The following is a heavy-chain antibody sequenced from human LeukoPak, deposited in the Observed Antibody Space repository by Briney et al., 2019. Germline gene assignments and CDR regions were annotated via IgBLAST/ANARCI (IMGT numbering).Heavy chain of an antibody. Sequence: SVKVSCKASGYTFTSYDINWVRQAPGQGLEWMGGIIPIFGTANYAQKFQGRVTITADKSTSTAYMELSSLRSEDTAVYYCAGPRGGGYCSGGSCWRSREYYYYMDVWGKGTTVTVSS. J-gene: IGHJ6*03. CDR3: AGPRGGGYCSGGSCWRSREYYYYMDV. V-gene: IGHV1-69*06. CDR1: GYTFTSYD. D-gene: IGHD2-15*01. CDR2: IIPIFGTA.